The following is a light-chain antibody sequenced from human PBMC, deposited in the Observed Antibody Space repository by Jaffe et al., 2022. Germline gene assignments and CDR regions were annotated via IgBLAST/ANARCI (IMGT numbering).Light chain of an antibody. CDR2: TAS. CDR1: QSIGTY. CDR3: QQSYRTPSIT. J-gene: IGKJ5*01. Sequence: IQMTQSPSSLSASVGDRVTITCRASQSIGTYLNWYQQKPGKAPRLLIYTASSLQSGVPSRFSGSGSGTDFTLTISNLQPEDFASYYCQQSYRTPSITFGQGTRLEIK. V-gene: IGKV1-39*01.